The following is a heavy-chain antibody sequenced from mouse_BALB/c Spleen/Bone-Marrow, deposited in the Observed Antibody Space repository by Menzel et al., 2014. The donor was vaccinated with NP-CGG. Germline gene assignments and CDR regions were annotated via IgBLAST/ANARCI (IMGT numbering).Heavy chain of an antibody. CDR3: ARSGYGSNYDY. CDR1: GYAFSAYW. CDR2: IYPGDGDT. Sequence: QVQLQQSGAELVRPGSSVKISCKASGYAFSAYWMIWVKQRPGQGLEWIGQIYPGDGDTNYNGKFKGKATLTADKSSSTTYMQLSSLTAEDSAVYFCARSGYGSNYDYWGQGTTRTVSS. V-gene: IGHV1-80*01. D-gene: IGHD1-1*01. J-gene: IGHJ2*01.